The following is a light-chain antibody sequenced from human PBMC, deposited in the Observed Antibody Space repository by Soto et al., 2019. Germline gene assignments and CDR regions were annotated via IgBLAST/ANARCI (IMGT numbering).Light chain of an antibody. CDR2: AAS. Sequence: DIQMTQSPSSLSASVGDRVTITCRASQGISNYLAWYQQKPGKVPKLLIFAASTLQSGVPSRFSGSGSGTDFTLTITSLQPEDVATYYCQKYNSAPWTFGQGSKVEIK. J-gene: IGKJ1*01. V-gene: IGKV1-27*01. CDR3: QKYNSAPWT. CDR1: QGISNY.